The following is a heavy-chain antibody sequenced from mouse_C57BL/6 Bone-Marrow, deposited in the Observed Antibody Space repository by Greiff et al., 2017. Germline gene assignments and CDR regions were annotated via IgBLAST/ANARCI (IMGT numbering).Heavy chain of an antibody. CDR2: IYHGDGDI. J-gene: IGHJ1*03. D-gene: IGHD4-1*01. CDR3: ARSGTRGGWYFDV. Sequence: QVQLQQSGAELVKPGASVKISCKASGYAFSSYWMNWVKQRPGKGLEWIGQIYHGDGDINYNGKFKGKATLTADKSSSTAYMQLSILTSEDSAVYFCARSGTRGGWYFDVWGTGTTVTGSS. CDR1: GYAFSSYW. V-gene: IGHV1-80*01.